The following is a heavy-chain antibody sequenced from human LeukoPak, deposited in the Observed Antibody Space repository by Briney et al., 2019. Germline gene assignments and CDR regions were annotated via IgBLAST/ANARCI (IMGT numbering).Heavy chain of an antibody. D-gene: IGHD6-19*01. Sequence: SETLSLTCTVSGGSISNYYWSWIRLPAGKGLEWIGRIYTSGNIDYNPSLKSRVTMSVDTSRNQFSLNLWSVTAADTAVFYCARHSSGSGGAFQYWGQGTPVTVSS. CDR1: GGSISNYY. V-gene: IGHV4-4*07. CDR3: ARHSSGSGGAFQY. J-gene: IGHJ4*02. CDR2: IYTSGNI.